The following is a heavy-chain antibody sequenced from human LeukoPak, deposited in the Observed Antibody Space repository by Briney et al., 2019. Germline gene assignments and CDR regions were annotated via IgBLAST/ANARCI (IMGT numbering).Heavy chain of an antibody. CDR2: IDQDEKER. D-gene: IGHD3-10*01. V-gene: IGHV3-7*01. Sequence: PGGSLRLSCVASGFPFHNYWMTWVRQAPGKGLEWVANIDQDEKERNYVDSVKGRFTISRDNAEKSLYLEMNSLGVEDTARYYCARGLYGSGRSSLMALWGPGTLVTVSS. CDR1: GFPFHNYW. CDR3: ARGLYGSGRSSLMAL. J-gene: IGHJ4*02.